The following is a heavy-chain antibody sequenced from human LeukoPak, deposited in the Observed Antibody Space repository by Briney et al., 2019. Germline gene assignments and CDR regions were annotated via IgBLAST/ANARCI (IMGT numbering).Heavy chain of an antibody. CDR1: GFTVSSNY. Sequence: GGSLRLSCAASGFTVSSNYMSWVRQAPGKGLEWVSAIYSGGSTYYADSVKGRFTISRDNSKNTLYLQMNSLRAEDTAVYYCARSPRNRHFDYWGQGTLVTVSS. D-gene: IGHD2/OR15-2a*01. V-gene: IGHV3-66*02. CDR3: ARSPRNRHFDY. J-gene: IGHJ4*02. CDR2: IYSGGST.